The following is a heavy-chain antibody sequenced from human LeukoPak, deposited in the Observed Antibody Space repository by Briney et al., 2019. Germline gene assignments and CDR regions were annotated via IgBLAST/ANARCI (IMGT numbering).Heavy chain of an antibody. CDR3: ARDLFSRPDFYDSSGFDY. Sequence: GGSLRLSCATSGFTFSSYSMNWVRQAPGKGLEWVSSISSSSSYIYYADSVKGRFTISRDNAKNSLYLQMNSLRAEDTAVYYCARDLFSRPDFYDSSGFDYWGQGTLVTVSS. J-gene: IGHJ4*02. CDR2: ISSSSSYI. V-gene: IGHV3-21*01. CDR1: GFTFSSYS. D-gene: IGHD3-22*01.